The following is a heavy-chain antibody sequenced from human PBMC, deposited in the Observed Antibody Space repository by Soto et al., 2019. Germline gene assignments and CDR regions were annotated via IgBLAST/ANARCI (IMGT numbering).Heavy chain of an antibody. V-gene: IGHV4-59*01. CDR1: GGSISSYY. J-gene: IGHJ6*02. CDR3: ARLPWNDYYYYGMDV. D-gene: IGHD1-1*01. CDR2: IYHSGST. Sequence: SETLSLTCSVSGGSISSYYWTWIRQPPGKGLEWIGHIYHSGSTNYNPSLKSRVTISVYTSKNQFSLRLSSVTAADTAVYYCARLPWNDYYYYGMDVWGQGTTVTVSS.